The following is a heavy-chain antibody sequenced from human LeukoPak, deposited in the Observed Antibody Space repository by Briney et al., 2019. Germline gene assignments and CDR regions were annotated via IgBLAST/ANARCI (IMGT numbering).Heavy chain of an antibody. CDR1: GLTFSNAW. Sequence: PGGSLRLSCAASGLTFSNAWMNWVRQAPGKGLEWVGRIKSKTDGGTTEYAAPVKGRFTISRDDSKNTVYLQMNSLKTEDTAVYYCTTGYCSGTSCSQYFDYWGQGTLVTVSS. D-gene: IGHD2-2*01. J-gene: IGHJ4*02. CDR3: TTGYCSGTSCSQYFDY. V-gene: IGHV3-15*01. CDR2: IKSKTDGGTT.